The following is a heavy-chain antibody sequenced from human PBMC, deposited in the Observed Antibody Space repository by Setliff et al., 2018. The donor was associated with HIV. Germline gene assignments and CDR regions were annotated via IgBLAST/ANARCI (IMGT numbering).Heavy chain of an antibody. J-gene: IGHJ4*02. CDR1: GESFSRYY. CDR3: ARRPGGITRARLNN. Sequence: SETLSLTCAVYGESFSRYYFTWIRQAPGRGLEWIGEINHSAFTKYNPSLASRVTMSIDTSKNQFSLLLSSVTAADTAMYFCARRPGGITRARLNNWGQGTLVTVSS. CDR2: INHSAFT. D-gene: IGHD3-16*01. V-gene: IGHV4-34*01.